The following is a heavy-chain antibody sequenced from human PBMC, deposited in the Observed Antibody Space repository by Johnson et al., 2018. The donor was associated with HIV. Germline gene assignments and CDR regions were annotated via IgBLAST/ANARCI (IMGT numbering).Heavy chain of an antibody. CDR3: ASGDDDGC. Sequence: QVQLVESGGGVVQPGRSLRLSCAVSGFTFSSHAMHWVRQAPGKGLEWVAVISYDGSDRYYADSVKGRFTISRDNSKNTLYLQMNSLRVGDTAVYFCASGDDDGCWGQGTMVTVSS. J-gene: IGHJ3*01. CDR1: GFTFSSHA. D-gene: IGHD5-12*01. V-gene: IGHV3-30-3*01. CDR2: ISYDGSDR.